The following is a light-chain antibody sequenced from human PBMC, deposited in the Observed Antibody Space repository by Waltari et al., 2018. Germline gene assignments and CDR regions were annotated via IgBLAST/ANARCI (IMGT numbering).Light chain of an antibody. CDR2: RNN. CDR1: SSNIGNNY. V-gene: IGLV1-47*01. Sequence: QSVLTQSPSTSGTPGQRFSISCSGSSSNIGNNYVFWYQHLPGTAPKILIYRNNQGPPGVPDRVYGSKSGTSASLAISGLRPEDEATYYCAAWDDSLSVSYVFGTGTKVTVL. CDR3: AAWDDSLSVSYV. J-gene: IGLJ1*01.